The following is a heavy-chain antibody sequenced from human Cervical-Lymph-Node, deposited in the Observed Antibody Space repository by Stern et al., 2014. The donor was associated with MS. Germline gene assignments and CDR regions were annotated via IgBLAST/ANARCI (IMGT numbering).Heavy chain of an antibody. V-gene: IGHV5-51*01. Sequence: VQLVQSGAEVKKPGESLKISCKLSGYSFTIYYIAWVRQMPGNGLDWMGVIYPYDSDTTSSPSFQGQVTISADKSITTAYLQWSSLRASDTAMYYCARHVQGFDYWGQGTLVTVSS. CDR3: ARHVQGFDY. J-gene: IGHJ4*02. CDR2: IYPYDSDT. CDR1: GYSFTIYY.